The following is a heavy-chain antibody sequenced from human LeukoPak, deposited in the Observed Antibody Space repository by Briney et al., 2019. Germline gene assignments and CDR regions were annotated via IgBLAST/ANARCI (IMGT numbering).Heavy chain of an antibody. J-gene: IGHJ5*02. D-gene: IGHD2-2*01. CDR1: GFTFCSYW. CDR2: MNRDGSST. V-gene: IGHV3-74*01. Sequence: GGSLRLSCAASGFTFCSYWMDWVRQAPGQGLVWVSRMNRDGSSTSYADSVKGRFTISRDNAKNTLYLQMNSLRAEDTAVYYCARELIGYCSSTSCYGGNWFDPWGQGTLVTVSS. CDR3: ARELIGYCSSTSCYGGNWFDP.